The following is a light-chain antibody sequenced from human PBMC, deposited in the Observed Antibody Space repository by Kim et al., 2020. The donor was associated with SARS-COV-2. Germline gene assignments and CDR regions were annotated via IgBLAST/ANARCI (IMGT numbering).Light chain of an antibody. Sequence: DIQLTQSPSFLSASVGDRVTITCRASQDIRIYLAWYQQKPGKAPKFLIYAASTLQSGVPSRFSGSGSGTEFTLTISRLQPEDSATYYCQQVNGFPRFGQGTKVDIK. CDR3: QQVNGFPR. CDR1: QDIRIY. V-gene: IGKV1-9*01. CDR2: AAS. J-gene: IGKJ1*01.